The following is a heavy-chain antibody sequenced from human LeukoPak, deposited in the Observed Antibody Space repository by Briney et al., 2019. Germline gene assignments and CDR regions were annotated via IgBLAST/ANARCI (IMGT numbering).Heavy chain of an antibody. CDR3: ARDRSGYDYTAFDI. CDR2: MYTGGTT. V-gene: IGHV3-53*01. CDR1: GFTVTTYY. Sequence: GGSLRLSCTASGFTVTTYYMSWVRQAPGKGLEWVSVMYTGGTTYYADSVKGRFTISREYSKNTLYLQMNSLSAEDTAVYYCARDRSGYDYTAFDIWGQGTMV. D-gene: IGHD5-12*01. J-gene: IGHJ3*02.